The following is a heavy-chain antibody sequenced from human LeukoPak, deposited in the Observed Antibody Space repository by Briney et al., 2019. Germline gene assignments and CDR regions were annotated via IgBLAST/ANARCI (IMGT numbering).Heavy chain of an antibody. J-gene: IGHJ4*02. CDR3: ARDSMVTGLGY. V-gene: IGHV4-59*12. CDR2: IYHSGST. D-gene: IGHD5-18*01. CDR1: GGSISSYY. Sequence: SETLSLTCTVSGGSISSYYWSWIRQPPGKGLEWIGSIYHSGSTYYNPSLKSRVTISVDTSKNQFSLKLSSVTAADTAVYYCARDSMVTGLGYWGQGTLVTVSS.